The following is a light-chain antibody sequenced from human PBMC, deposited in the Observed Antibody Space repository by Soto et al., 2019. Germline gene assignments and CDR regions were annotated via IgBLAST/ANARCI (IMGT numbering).Light chain of an antibody. J-gene: IGLJ1*01. V-gene: IGLV2-14*03. Sequence: QSVLTQPASVSGSPGQSITISCTGTSSDVGYYNYVSWYQQHPGKAPRLMIYDVSHRPSGVSNRFSGSKSGNTASLTISGLQAEDEADYYCTSYTGSSTPYVFGTGTKLTVL. CDR1: SSDVGYYNY. CDR2: DVS. CDR3: TSYTGSSTPYV.